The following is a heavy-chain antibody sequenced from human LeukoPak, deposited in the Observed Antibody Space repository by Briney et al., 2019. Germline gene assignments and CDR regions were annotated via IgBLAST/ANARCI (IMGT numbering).Heavy chain of an antibody. Sequence: PGGSLRVSCAASGFTVSSNYMSWVRQAPGKGLEWVSVIYSGGSTYYADSVKGRFTISRDNSKNTLYLQMNSLRVEDTAVYYCARCHSSGWNYFDCWGQGTLVTVSS. CDR2: IYSGGST. J-gene: IGHJ4*02. D-gene: IGHD6-19*01. CDR1: GFTVSSNY. V-gene: IGHV3-53*01. CDR3: ARCHSSGWNYFDC.